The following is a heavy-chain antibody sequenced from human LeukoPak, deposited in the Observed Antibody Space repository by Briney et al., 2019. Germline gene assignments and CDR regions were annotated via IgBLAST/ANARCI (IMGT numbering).Heavy chain of an antibody. D-gene: IGHD1-26*01. Sequence: TSSETLSLTCAVYGGSFSGYYWSWIRQPPGKGLEWIGEINHSGSTNYNPSLKSRVTISVDTSKNQFSLKLSSVTAADTAVYYCARRGLYSGSYYPHSGSWFDPWGQGTLVTVSS. CDR3: ARRGLYSGSYYPHSGSWFDP. CDR1: GGSFSGYY. V-gene: IGHV4-34*01. CDR2: INHSGST. J-gene: IGHJ5*02.